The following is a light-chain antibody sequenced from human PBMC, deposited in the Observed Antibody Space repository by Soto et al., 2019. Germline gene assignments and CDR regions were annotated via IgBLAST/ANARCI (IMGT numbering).Light chain of an antibody. V-gene: IGLV2-11*01. J-gene: IGLJ1*01. CDR1: SSDVGGYNY. Sequence: QSALTQPRSVSGSPGQSVTISCTGTSSDVGGYNYVSWYQHYPGTDPKLMIYDVTMRPSGVPDRFSGSKSGNTASLTISGLQAEDESDYYCCSYAGSDTFDVFGTGTKVTVL. CDR3: CSYAGSDTFDV. CDR2: DVT.